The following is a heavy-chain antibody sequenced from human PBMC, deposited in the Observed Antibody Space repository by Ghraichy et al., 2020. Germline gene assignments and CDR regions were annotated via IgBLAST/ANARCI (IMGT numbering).Heavy chain of an antibody. J-gene: IGHJ4*02. CDR1: GFTFSSYG. V-gene: IGHV3-30*02. CDR2: IRYDGSNK. CDR3: AKGGLYDYGDSFDY. D-gene: IGHD4-17*01. Sequence: GESLNISCAASGFTFSSYGMHWVRQAPGKGLEWVAFIRYDGSNKYYADSVKGRFTISRDNSKNTLYLQMNSLRAEDTAVYYCAKGGLYDYGDSFDYWGQGTLVTVSS.